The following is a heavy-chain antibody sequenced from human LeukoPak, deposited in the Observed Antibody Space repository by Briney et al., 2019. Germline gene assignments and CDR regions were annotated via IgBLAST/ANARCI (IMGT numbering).Heavy chain of an antibody. CDR2: IGGRGDGI. J-gene: IGHJ6*02. CDR3: ARGGGLDV. V-gene: IGHV3-48*01. Sequence: GGSLRLSCAASGFTFSDCSMNWVRQAPGKGLEWISYIGGRGDGISYADSVKGRFIVSRDNAKNSLYLQMSNLRAEDTAVYFCARGGGLDVWGQGATVTVSS. CDR1: GFTFSDCS. D-gene: IGHD3-16*01.